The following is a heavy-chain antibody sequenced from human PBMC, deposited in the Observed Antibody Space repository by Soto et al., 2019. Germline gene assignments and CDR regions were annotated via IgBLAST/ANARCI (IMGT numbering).Heavy chain of an antibody. D-gene: IGHD3-22*01. V-gene: IGHV4-39*01. J-gene: IGHJ4*02. Sequence: SETLSLTGTVSGGSISTSSHYWGWIRQPPGKGLEWIGYIYYSGSTYYNPSLKSRVTISVDTSKSQFSLKLSSVTAADTAVYYCASLFYYDSSGFYYFFDYWGQGTLVTVSS. CDR2: IYYSGST. CDR3: ASLFYYDSSGFYYFFDY. CDR1: GGSISTSSHY.